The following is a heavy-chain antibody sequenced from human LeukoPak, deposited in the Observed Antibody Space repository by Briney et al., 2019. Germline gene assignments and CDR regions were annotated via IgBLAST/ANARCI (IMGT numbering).Heavy chain of an antibody. Sequence: ASVKVSCKASGYTFTGYYMHWVRQAPGQGLEWMGWINPNSGDTNYAQKFQGRVTMTRDTSISTAYMELSRLRSDDTAVYYCARGYCSSTGCYVYFDYWGQGTLVTVSS. CDR1: GYTFTGYY. J-gene: IGHJ4*02. D-gene: IGHD2-2*01. CDR3: ARGYCSSTGCYVYFDY. V-gene: IGHV1-2*02. CDR2: INPNSGDT.